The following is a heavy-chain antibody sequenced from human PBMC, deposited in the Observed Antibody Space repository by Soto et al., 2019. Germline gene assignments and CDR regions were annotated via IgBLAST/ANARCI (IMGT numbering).Heavy chain of an antibody. J-gene: IGHJ4*02. CDR1: GFTFSTSW. CDR2: INQDGSEK. V-gene: IGHV3-7*01. Sequence: GGSLRLSCAASGFTFSTSWMDWVRQNPGKGLEWVANINQDGSEKNYVDSVKGRFTISRDNAKNSQFLQMTSLTAEDSGLYYCTRYLDFWGQGTLVTVSS. CDR3: TRYLDF.